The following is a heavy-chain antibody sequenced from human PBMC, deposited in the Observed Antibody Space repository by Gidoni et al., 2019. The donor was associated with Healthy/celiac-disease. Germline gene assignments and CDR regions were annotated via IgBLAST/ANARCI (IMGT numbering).Heavy chain of an antibody. CDR1: GYSISSGSY. V-gene: IGHV4-38-2*01. Sequence: QVQLQESGPGLVQPSETLSLTCAVSGYSISSGSYWGWIRQPPGKGLEWIGSIYHSGSTYYNPSLKSRVTISVDTSKNQFSLKLSSVTAADTAVYYCARGADASTGDYWGQGTLVTVSS. CDR2: IYHSGST. CDR3: ARGADASTGDY. D-gene: IGHD3-16*01. J-gene: IGHJ4*02.